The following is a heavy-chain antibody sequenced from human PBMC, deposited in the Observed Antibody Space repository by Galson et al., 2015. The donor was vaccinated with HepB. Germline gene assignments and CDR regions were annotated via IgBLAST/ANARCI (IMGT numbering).Heavy chain of an antibody. V-gene: IGHV3-33*01. J-gene: IGHJ4*02. CDR2: IWYDGSNK. CDR3: ARERERGIAAAEEGGWDY. Sequence: SLRLSCAASGFTFSSYGMHWVRQAPGKGLEWVAVIWYDGSNKYYADSVKGRFTISRDNSKNTLYLQMNSLRAEDTAVYYCARERERGIAAAEEGGWDYWGQGTLVTVSS. D-gene: IGHD6-13*01. CDR1: GFTFSSYG.